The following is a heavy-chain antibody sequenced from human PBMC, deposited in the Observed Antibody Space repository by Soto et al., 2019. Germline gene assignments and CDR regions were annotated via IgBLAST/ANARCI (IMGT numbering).Heavy chain of an antibody. D-gene: IGHD2-15*01. CDR3: VRHGSSVGSSYTGWFDP. V-gene: IGHV5-51*01. CDR2: IYPVESDA. Sequence: PGESLKISCQASGYAFTNYWIGWVRQMPGKGLELMGIIYPVESDARYSPSFQGQVIISADKSITTVYLQWSSLRASDSAIYYCVRHGSSVGSSYTGWFDPWGQGTLVTVSS. J-gene: IGHJ5*02. CDR1: GYAFTNYW.